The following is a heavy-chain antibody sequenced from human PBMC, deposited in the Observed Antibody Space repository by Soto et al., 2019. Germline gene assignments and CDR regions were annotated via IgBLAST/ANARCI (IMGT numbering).Heavy chain of an antibody. CDR3: ARSIIGYCSGGSCYAYFDI. V-gene: IGHV1-18*01. D-gene: IGHD2-15*01. CDR2: ISAYNGNT. J-gene: IGHJ3*02. Sequence: QVQLVQSGAEVKKPGASVKVSCKASGYTFTSYGISWVRQAPGQGLEWMGWISAYNGNTNYAQKLQGRVTMTTDTSTGTAYMELRSLRSDDTAVYYCARSIIGYCSGGSCYAYFDIWGQGTMVTVSS. CDR1: GYTFTSYG.